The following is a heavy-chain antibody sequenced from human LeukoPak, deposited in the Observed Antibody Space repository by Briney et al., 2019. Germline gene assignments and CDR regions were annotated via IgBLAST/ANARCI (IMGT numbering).Heavy chain of an antibody. CDR3: ARLTGIVVVPAAMFGPPDY. J-gene: IGHJ4*02. V-gene: IGHV5-51*01. CDR2: IYPGDSDT. Sequence: GESLKISCKGSGYSFTSYWIGWVRQMPGRGLEWMGIIYPGDSDTRYSASFQGQVTIPADKSISTAYLQWSSLKASDTAMYYCARLTGIVVVPAAMFGPPDYWGQGTLVTVSS. CDR1: GYSFTSYW. D-gene: IGHD2-2*01.